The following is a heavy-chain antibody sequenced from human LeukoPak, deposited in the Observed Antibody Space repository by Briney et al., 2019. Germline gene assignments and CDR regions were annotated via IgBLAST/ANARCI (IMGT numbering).Heavy chain of an antibody. CDR2: IYYSGNT. CDR3: ARYGLFSFDY. CDR1: GGSLNNLY. Sequence: SETLTLTCTVSGGSLNNLYWSWIRQPPGKALEWIGYIYYSGNTNYNPSLKSRVSISVDTSKNQFSLKLTSVTAADTAVYYCARYGLFSFDYWGQGTLVTVSS. V-gene: IGHV4-59*08. D-gene: IGHD3-10*01. J-gene: IGHJ4*02.